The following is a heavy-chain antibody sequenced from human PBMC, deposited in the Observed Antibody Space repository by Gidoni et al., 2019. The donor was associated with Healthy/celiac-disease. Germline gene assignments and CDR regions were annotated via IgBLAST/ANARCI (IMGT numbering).Heavy chain of an antibody. CDR1: GGSFRGYY. V-gene: IGHV4-34*01. J-gene: IGHJ4*02. D-gene: IGHD6-19*01. CDR2: INHSGST. CDR3: ARRRNSSGWYSYFDY. Sequence: QVQLQQWGAGRLKPSETLSLTCAVYGGSFRGYYWSWIRQPPGKGLEWIGEINHSGSTNYNPSLKSRVTISVDTSKNQFSLKLSSVTAADTAVYYCARRRNSSGWYSYFDYWGQGTLVTVSS.